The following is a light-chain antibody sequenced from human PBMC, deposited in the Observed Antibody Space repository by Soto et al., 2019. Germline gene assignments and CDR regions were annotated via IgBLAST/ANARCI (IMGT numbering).Light chain of an antibody. Sequence: VLTQSPGTLSLSPGERATLSCRASQSVSSNYLAWYQQKPGQAPRLLIYGASNRATGIPARFSGSGSGTEFTLTIDSLQSEDFAVYYCQQYGSSPLTFCQGTKVDI. J-gene: IGKJ1*01. V-gene: IGKV3-20*01. CDR2: GAS. CDR1: QSVSSNY. CDR3: QQYGSSPLT.